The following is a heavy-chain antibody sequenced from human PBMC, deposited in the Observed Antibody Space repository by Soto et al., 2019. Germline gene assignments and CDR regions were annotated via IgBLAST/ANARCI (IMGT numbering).Heavy chain of an antibody. D-gene: IGHD6-19*01. CDR3: ARDQTVADGDWFDP. CDR2: FDPEDGET. CDR1: GYTLTELS. Sequence: ASVKVSCKVSGYTLTELSMHWVRQAPGKGLEWMGGFDPEDGETIYAQKFQGRVTMTEDTSTDTAYMELSSLRSEDTAVYYCARDQTVADGDWFDPWGQGTLVTVSS. V-gene: IGHV1-24*01. J-gene: IGHJ5*02.